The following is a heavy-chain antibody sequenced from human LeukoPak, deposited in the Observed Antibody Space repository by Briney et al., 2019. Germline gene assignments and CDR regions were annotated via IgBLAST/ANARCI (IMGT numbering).Heavy chain of an antibody. V-gene: IGHV6-1*01. CDR1: GDSVSSNSAA. J-gene: IGHJ3*02. CDR3: ARDSDTYDAFDI. CDR2: TYYRSKWYD. Sequence: SQTLSLTCAISGDSVSSNSAAWNWIRQSPSRGLEWLGRTYYRSKWYDDCAVAVKSRITINPDTSKNQFSLQLNSVTPEDTAVYYCARDSDTYDAFDIWGQGTMVTVSS.